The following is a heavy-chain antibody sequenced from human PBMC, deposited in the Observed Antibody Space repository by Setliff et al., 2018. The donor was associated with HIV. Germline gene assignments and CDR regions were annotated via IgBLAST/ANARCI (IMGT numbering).Heavy chain of an antibody. CDR2: INPNSGDT. D-gene: IGHD2-21*02. J-gene: IGHJ4*02. V-gene: IGHV1-8*02. Sequence: ASVKVSCKASGYTFTGYYMHWVRQAPGQGLEWMGRINPNSGDTGYAQKFQGRVTMTRNTSISTAYMELSSLRSEDTAVYYCARGVVGGGDCYYWGQGTLVTVSS. CDR1: GYTFTGYY. CDR3: ARGVVGGGDCYY.